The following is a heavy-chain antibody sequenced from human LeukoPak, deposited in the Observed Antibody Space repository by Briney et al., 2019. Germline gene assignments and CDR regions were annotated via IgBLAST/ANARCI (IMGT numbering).Heavy chain of an antibody. V-gene: IGHV4-39*01. D-gene: IGHD5-18*01. CDR1: GGSISSSSYY. CDR3: ARRIGYSYEGPINWFDP. J-gene: IGHJ5*02. CDR2: IYYSGST. Sequence: SETLSLTCTVSGGSISSSSYYWGWIRQPPGKGLEWIGSIYYSGSTYYNPSLKSRVTISVDTSKNQFSLKLSSVTASDTSVYYCARRIGYSYEGPINWFDPWGQGTLVTVSS.